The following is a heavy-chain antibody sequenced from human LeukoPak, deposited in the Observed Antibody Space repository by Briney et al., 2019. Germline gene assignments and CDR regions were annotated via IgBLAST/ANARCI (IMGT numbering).Heavy chain of an antibody. CDR3: ARGDYGDPRVKAFDI. V-gene: IGHV1-18*01. Sequence: ASVKVSCKASGYTFTSYGISWVRQAPGQGLEWMGWINAYNGNTNYAQKLQGRVTMTTDTSTSTAYMELRSLRSDDTAVYYCARGDYGDPRVKAFDIWGQGTMVTVSS. CDR2: INAYNGNT. J-gene: IGHJ3*02. D-gene: IGHD4-17*01. CDR1: GYTFTSYG.